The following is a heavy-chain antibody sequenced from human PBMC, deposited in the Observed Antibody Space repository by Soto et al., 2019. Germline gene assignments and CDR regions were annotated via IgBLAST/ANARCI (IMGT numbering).Heavy chain of an antibody. D-gene: IGHD3-10*01. CDR3: ARDLDPSGSYYTDY. CDR1: GYNFMPYV. J-gene: IGHJ4*02. V-gene: IGHV1-18*04. CDR2: ISPWKGNT. Sequence: VQVSCKASGYNFMPYVVNWVRQAPGQGLEWMGWISPWKGNTNYAQSFQGRVTMTTDTSTSTAYMELRSLTSDDTAVYYCARDLDPSGSYYTDYWGPGTLVTVSS.